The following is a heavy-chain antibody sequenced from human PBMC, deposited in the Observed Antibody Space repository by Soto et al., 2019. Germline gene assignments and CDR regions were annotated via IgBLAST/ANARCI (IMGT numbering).Heavy chain of an antibody. CDR2: IYYSGST. Sequence: SETLSLTCTVSGGSISSSSYYWGWIRQPPGKGLEWIGSIYYSGSTYCNPSLKSRVTISVDTSKNQFSLKLSSVTAADTAVYYCARPLGYGSGSYYDWFDPWGQGTLVTVSS. J-gene: IGHJ5*02. CDR1: GGSISSSSYY. CDR3: ARPLGYGSGSYYDWFDP. D-gene: IGHD3-10*01. V-gene: IGHV4-39*01.